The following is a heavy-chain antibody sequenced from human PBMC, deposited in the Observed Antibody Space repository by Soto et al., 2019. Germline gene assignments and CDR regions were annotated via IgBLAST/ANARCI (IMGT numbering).Heavy chain of an antibody. J-gene: IGHJ4*02. V-gene: IGHV3-23*01. CDR1: GFTFNNYA. CDR2: ISGGGDTT. D-gene: IGHD3-10*01. Sequence: EVQLLESGGGLVQPGGSLRLSCAASGFTFNNYAMTWVRQAPGKGLEWVSAISGGGDTTSYADSVKARFTVSRDGSKNTPYLQMSSLRAEAPALYYCAKGRGGSGSLTPRVDFWGQGTLVTVSS. CDR3: AKGRGGSGSLTPRVDF.